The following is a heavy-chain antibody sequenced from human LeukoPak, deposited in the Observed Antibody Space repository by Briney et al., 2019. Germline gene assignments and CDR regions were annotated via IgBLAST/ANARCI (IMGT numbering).Heavy chain of an antibody. CDR2: INPSGGIT. Sequence: GASVKVSFKASGYTFTTYYMHWVRQAPGQGRECMGIINPSGGITSYAQKFQGRVTMPRDTSTSTVYMELSRLRSEDTAVYYCARGMVYAIRIIDYWGQGALVTVSS. D-gene: IGHD2-8*01. J-gene: IGHJ4*02. CDR1: GYTFTTYY. CDR3: ARGMVYAIRIIDY. V-gene: IGHV1-46*01.